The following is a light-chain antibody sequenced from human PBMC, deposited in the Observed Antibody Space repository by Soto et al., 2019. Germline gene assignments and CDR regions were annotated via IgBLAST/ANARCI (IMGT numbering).Light chain of an antibody. CDR2: GAS. V-gene: IGKV3-15*01. CDR1: QSVAANY. Sequence: EVVLTQSPGTLSLSPGERATLSCRASQSVAANYLAWYQQKPGQAPRLLIYGASTRATDVPPRFSGSGSGTEFTLTVSSLQSEDFAVYYCQQYNTWPPYTFGQGTKVDIK. CDR3: QQYNTWPPYT. J-gene: IGKJ2*01.